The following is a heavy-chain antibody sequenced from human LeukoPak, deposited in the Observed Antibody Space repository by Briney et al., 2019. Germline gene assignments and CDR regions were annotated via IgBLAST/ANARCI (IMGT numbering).Heavy chain of an antibody. Sequence: SVKVSCKASGGTFSSYAISWVRQAPGQGLEWMGGIIPIFGTANYAQKFQSRVTITTDESTSTAYMELSSLRSEDTAVYYCARFVGGYYNSFDYWGQGTLVTVSS. J-gene: IGHJ4*02. V-gene: IGHV1-69*05. CDR3: ARFVGGYYNSFDY. D-gene: IGHD3-9*01. CDR2: IIPIFGTA. CDR1: GGTFSSYA.